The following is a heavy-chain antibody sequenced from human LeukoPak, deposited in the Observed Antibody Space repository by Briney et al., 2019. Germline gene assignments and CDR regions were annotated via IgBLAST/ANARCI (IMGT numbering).Heavy chain of an antibody. CDR3: ARSVYIVVEYYFDC. Sequence: SETLSLTCIVSGGSISSGTYYWGWIRQPPGKGLEWIGTICYSGSTFYNPSLKSRVTISVDTSKNQFSLRLSSVTAADTAVYYCARSVYIVVEYYFDCWGQGALVTVSS. CDR2: ICYSGST. V-gene: IGHV4-39*01. CDR1: GGSISSGTYY. J-gene: IGHJ4*02. D-gene: IGHD2-15*01.